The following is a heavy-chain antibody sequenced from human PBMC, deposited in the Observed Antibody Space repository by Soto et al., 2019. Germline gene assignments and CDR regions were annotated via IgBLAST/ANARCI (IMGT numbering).Heavy chain of an antibody. D-gene: IGHD6-19*01. Sequence: GGSLRPSCADSGFIFTDYWMTWVRQPPGKGLEWVASINPDGTKRFKVDSVQGRFTISRDDAKNPVFLQMISLRAEDTGVYYCVRWESSGWYLGIWGQGTLVTVSS. V-gene: IGHV3-7*03. CDR1: GFIFTDYW. CDR3: VRWESSGWYLGI. CDR2: INPDGTKR. J-gene: IGHJ4*02.